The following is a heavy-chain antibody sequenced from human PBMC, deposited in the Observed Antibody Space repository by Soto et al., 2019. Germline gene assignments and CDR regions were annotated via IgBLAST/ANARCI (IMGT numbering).Heavy chain of an antibody. V-gene: IGHV3-23*01. CDR2: ISGSGGSP. Sequence: EVQLLESGGGLVQPGGSLRLSCAASGFTFSSYAMRWVRQAPVKGVEWVSAISGSGGSPYYAASVKGRFTISRDNPKNTLYPQMNSLRAEDTALYYCASRGSGSYYEYWGSGTVVTVSS. D-gene: IGHD1-26*01. CDR3: ASRGSGSYYEY. CDR1: GFTFSSYA. J-gene: IGHJ4*02.